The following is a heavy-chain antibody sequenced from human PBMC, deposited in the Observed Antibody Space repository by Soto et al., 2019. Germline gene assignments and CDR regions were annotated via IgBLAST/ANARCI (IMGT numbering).Heavy chain of an antibody. Sequence: GESLKISCKGSGYSFTSYWISWVRQMPGKGLEWMGRIDPSDSYTNYSPSFQGHVTISADKSISTAYLQWSSLKASDTAMYYCARHGVPDAISSWFDPWGQGTLVTVSS. CDR3: ARHGVPDAISSWFDP. V-gene: IGHV5-10-1*01. D-gene: IGHD2-2*01. CDR2: IDPSDSYT. CDR1: GYSFTSYW. J-gene: IGHJ5*02.